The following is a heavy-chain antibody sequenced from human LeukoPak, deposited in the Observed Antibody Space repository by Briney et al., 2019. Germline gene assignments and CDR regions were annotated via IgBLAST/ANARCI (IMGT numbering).Heavy chain of an antibody. V-gene: IGHV1-24*01. CDR1: GYTLTELS. Sequence: ASVKVSCKVSGYTLTELSISWVRQAPGKGLEWMGGFDPEVGETIYAQKFQGRVTMTGDTSTATAYMELSSLRSEDTAVYYCATVRLHYYDSIRYFQHWGEGTLVTVSS. CDR3: ATVRLHYYDSIRYFQH. J-gene: IGHJ1*01. D-gene: IGHD3-22*01. CDR2: FDPEVGET.